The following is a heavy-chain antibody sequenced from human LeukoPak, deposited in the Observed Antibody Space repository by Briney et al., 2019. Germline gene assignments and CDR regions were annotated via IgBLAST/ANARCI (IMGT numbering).Heavy chain of an antibody. D-gene: IGHD5-24*01. CDR2: IYTSGST. V-gene: IGHV4-4*07. Sequence: SETLSLTCTVSGGSISSYYWSWIRQPPGKGLEWIGFIYTSGSTNYNPSLKSRVTMSVDTSKNQFSLKPSSVTAADTAVYYCARDIRGYNLDYFDYWGQGTLVTVSS. CDR1: GGSISSYY. J-gene: IGHJ4*02. CDR3: ARDIRGYNLDYFDY.